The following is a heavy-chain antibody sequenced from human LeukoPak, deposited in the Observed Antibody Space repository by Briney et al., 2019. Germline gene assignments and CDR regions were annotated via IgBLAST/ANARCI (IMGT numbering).Heavy chain of an antibody. CDR1: GGSISSYY. Sequence: SETLSLTCTVSGGSISSYYWSWIRQPAGKGLEWIGRIYTSGSTNYNPSLKSRVTMSVDTSKNQFSLKLSSVTAADTAVYYCARVLVYYGSGSYWNYYYYYMDVWGKGTTVTASS. D-gene: IGHD3-10*01. J-gene: IGHJ6*03. V-gene: IGHV4-4*07. CDR2: IYTSGST. CDR3: ARVLVYYGSGSYWNYYYYYMDV.